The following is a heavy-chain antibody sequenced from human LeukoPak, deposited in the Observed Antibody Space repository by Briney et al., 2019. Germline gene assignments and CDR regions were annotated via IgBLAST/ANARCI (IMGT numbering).Heavy chain of an antibody. CDR1: GNYW. D-gene: IGHD2-2*01. V-gene: IGHV3-74*01. CDR3: VSFYETY. J-gene: IGHJ4*02. CDR2: VNGDGSWT. Sequence: GGSLRLSCAASGNYWMHWVRQAPGKGLVWVSHVNGDGSWTSYADSVKGRFTISKDNAKNTVYLQMNNLRAEDTAVYYCVSFYETYWGRGTLVTVSS.